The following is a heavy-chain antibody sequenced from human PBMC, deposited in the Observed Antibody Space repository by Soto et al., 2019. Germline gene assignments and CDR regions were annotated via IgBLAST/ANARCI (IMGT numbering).Heavy chain of an antibody. Sequence: PPETLSLTCAVSGGSFRGFYRTWIRQSPGKGQAWLGDINHVGITNYNPSLKSRVSIQVDTSKSQFSLKLSSVTAADTAVYYCARSTDYQPLPSLYYYYGMDVWGQGTTVTV. V-gene: IGHV4-34*01. CDR3: ARSTDYQPLPSLYYYYGMDV. CDR2: INHVGIT. J-gene: IGHJ6*02. D-gene: IGHD2-2*01. CDR1: GGSFRGFY.